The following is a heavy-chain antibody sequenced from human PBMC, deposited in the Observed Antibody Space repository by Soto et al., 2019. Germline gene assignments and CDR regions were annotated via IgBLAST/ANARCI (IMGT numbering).Heavy chain of an antibody. V-gene: IGHV1-18*01. D-gene: IGHD6-13*01. Sequence: QVQLVQSGAEVKKPGASVKVSCKASGYTFTNYGISWVRQAPGQGPEWMGWISGYNGNTKYAQTLQDRVTMTTDTSTSTVYMELRSLRSDDTAVYYCARGGSSWSAEYYQHGGQGTLVIVSS. CDR1: GYTFTNYG. CDR3: ARGGSSWSAEYYQH. J-gene: IGHJ1*01. CDR2: ISGYNGNT.